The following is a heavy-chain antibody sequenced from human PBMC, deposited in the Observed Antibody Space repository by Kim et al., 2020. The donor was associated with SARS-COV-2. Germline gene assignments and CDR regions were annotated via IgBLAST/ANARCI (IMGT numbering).Heavy chain of an antibody. J-gene: IGHJ4*02. CDR1: GYSFTSYW. Sequence: GESLKISCKGSGYSFTSYWIGWVRQMPGKGLEWMGIISPGDSDTSYSPSFPGQVTILADKYISPAYLQWSSLKASDTAMYYCARYPTVSRQIDYWGQGTLVTVSS. D-gene: IGHD3-3*02. CDR3: ARYPTVSRQIDY. CDR2: ISPGDSDT. V-gene: IGHV5-51*01.